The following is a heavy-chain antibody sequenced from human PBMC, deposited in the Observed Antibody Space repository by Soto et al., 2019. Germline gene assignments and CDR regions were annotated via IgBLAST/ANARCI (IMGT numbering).Heavy chain of an antibody. V-gene: IGHV4-4*07. Sequence: SGTLSLTCTVSGDFISYYSWAWIRQSAGKGLEWIGRVYSTGTIFYNPSLKSRATMSVDTSKNQFSLKLTSVNAADAAVYYCATIGVSGYLDVWGQGTTVTVSS. D-gene: IGHD3-16*02. CDR3: ATIGVSGYLDV. J-gene: IGHJ6*02. CDR2: VYSTGTI. CDR1: GDFISYYS.